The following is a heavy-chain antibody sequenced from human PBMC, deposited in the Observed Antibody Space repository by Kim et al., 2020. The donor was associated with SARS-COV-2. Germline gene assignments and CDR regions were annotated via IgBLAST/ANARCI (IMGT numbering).Heavy chain of an antibody. D-gene: IGHD4-17*01. Sequence: GGSLRLSCAASGFTFDDYAMHWVRQAPGKGLEWVSGISWNSGSIGYADSVKGRFTISRDNAKNSLYLQMNSLRAEDTALYYCAKAENHDYGDYEPIYYYYGMDVWGQGTTVTVSS. CDR2: ISWNSGSI. CDR1: GFTFDDYA. V-gene: IGHV3-9*01. CDR3: AKAENHDYGDYEPIYYYYGMDV. J-gene: IGHJ6*02.